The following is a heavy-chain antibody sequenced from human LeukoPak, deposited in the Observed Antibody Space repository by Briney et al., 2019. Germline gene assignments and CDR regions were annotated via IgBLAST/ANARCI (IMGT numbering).Heavy chain of an antibody. V-gene: IGHV4-39*07. CDR1: GGSISSSSYY. CDR3: ARAEYSYGNGAPYYFDY. CDR2: IYYSGST. J-gene: IGHJ4*02. D-gene: IGHD5-18*01. Sequence: PSETLSLTCTVSGGSISSSSYYWGWIRQPPGKGLEWIGSIYYSGSTYYNPSLKSRVTISVDTSKNQFSLKLSSVTAADTAVYYCARAEYSYGNGAPYYFDYWGQGTLVTVSS.